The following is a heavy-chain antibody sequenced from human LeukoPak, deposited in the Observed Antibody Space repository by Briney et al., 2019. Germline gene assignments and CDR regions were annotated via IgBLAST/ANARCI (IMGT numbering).Heavy chain of an antibody. CDR3: ARHAYCSSTGCYSFEY. CDR1: GGSISSYY. CDR2: IYSSGST. J-gene: IGHJ4*02. D-gene: IGHD2-2*01. V-gene: IGHV4-59*08. Sequence: SETLSLTCTVSGGSISSYYWSWIRQPPGKGLEWIGYIYSSGSTNYNPSLKSRVTISVDTSRNQFSLKLTSVTAADTAVYYCARHAYCSSTGCYSFEYWGQGTLVTVSS.